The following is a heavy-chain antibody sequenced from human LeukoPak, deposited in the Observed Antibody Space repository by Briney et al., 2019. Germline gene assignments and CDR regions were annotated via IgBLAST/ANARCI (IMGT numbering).Heavy chain of an antibody. V-gene: IGHV3-48*03. Sequence: GGSLRLSCAASGFXFSSYEINWVRQAPGKGLEWVSYISSSGSTIYYADSVKGRFTISRDNAKNSLYLQMNSLRAEDTAVYYCARGGDIVVVVAAEFDAFDIWGQGTMVTVSS. CDR2: ISSSGSTI. CDR3: ARGGDIVVVVAAEFDAFDI. CDR1: GFXFSSYE. J-gene: IGHJ3*02. D-gene: IGHD2-15*01.